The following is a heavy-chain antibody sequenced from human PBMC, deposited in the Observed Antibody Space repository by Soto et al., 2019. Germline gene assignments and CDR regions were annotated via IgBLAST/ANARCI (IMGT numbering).Heavy chain of an antibody. CDR2: IYNSGST. V-gene: IGHV4-30-4*01. CDR3: ASEKRAYDILNGYYYYYGMDV. Sequence: SETLCLTCTVSGGSISSGDYYWSWIRQPPRKSQEKIGNIYNSGSTYYNPSLKSRVTISVDTSKNQFSLKLSSVTAADTAVYYCASEKRAYDILNGYYYYYGMDVWGQGTTVTVS. D-gene: IGHD3-9*01. CDR1: GGSISSGDYY. J-gene: IGHJ6*02.